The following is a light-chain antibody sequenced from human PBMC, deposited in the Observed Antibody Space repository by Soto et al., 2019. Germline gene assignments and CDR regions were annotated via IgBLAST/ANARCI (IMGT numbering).Light chain of an antibody. CDR2: RNN. CDR1: SSNIGSNY. Sequence: QSVLTQPPSASGTPGQRVTISCSGSSSNIGSNYVYWYQQLPGTAPKLLIYRNNQRPSGVPDRFSGSKSGTSASLAISGLRSEDEADYYCAAWDDTLIGPVYGGGTQLTVL. V-gene: IGLV1-47*01. J-gene: IGLJ2*01. CDR3: AAWDDTLIGPV.